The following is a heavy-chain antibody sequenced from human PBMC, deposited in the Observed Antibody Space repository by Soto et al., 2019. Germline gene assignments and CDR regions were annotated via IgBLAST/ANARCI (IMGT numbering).Heavy chain of an antibody. Sequence: EVQLVESGGGLVQPGRSLRLSCAASGFTFHDYAMHWVRQAPGKGLEWVSGVSWNSGSEGYADSVKGRFTISRDNAKDSLYLRMHSLRAEDTALYYSANDSLQKVIEVDGFGGHGCDYWGQGTLVTVSS. CDR3: ANDSLQKVIEVDGFGGHGCDY. D-gene: IGHD6-19*01. J-gene: IGHJ4*02. CDR1: GFTFHDYA. V-gene: IGHV3-9*01. CDR2: VSWNSGSE.